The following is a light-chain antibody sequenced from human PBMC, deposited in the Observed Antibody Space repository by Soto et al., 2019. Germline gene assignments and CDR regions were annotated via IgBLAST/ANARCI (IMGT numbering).Light chain of an antibody. CDR3: SSHSSSSAYYV. CDR1: SSDIGNYDF. CDR2: EVS. V-gene: IGLV2-14*01. Sequence: QSVLTQPASVSGSPGQSITISCTGTSSDIGNYDFVSWYQQVPGTAPKAMIYEVSSRPSGVSNRFSGSKSVNTASLTISGLQAEDEADYYCSSHSSSSAYYVFGTGTKLTVL. J-gene: IGLJ1*01.